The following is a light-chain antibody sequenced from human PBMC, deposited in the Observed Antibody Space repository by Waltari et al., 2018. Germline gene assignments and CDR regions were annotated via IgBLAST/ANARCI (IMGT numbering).Light chain of an antibody. V-gene: IGLV2-11*01. CDR2: DFT. CDR3: CSYAGSDTYV. CDR1: SSDVGGYNY. Sequence: QSALTQPRSVSGSPGQSVAISCTGTSSDVGGYNYVTWYPQHPGKAPKIIIYDFTQRPSGGPDRVSGSKSGNPASLTISGLQAEDEADYYCCSYAGSDTYVFGTGTEVTVL. J-gene: IGLJ1*01.